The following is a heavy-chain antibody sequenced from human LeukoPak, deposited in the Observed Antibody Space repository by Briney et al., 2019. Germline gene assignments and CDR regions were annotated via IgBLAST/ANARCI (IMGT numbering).Heavy chain of an antibody. CDR2: IKQDGSEK. CDR3: ASPLPYYYDSSGYFY. Sequence: GGSLRLSCAASGFTFSSYWMSWVRQAPGKGLEWVANIKQDGSEKYYVDSVKGRFTISSDNAKNSLYLQMNSLRAEDTAVYYCASPLPYYYDSSGYFYWGQGTLVTVSS. CDR1: GFTFSSYW. V-gene: IGHV3-7*05. D-gene: IGHD3-22*01. J-gene: IGHJ4*02.